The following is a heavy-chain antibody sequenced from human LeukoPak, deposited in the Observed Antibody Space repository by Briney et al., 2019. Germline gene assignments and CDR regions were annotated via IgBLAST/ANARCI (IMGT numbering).Heavy chain of an antibody. Sequence: SETLSLTCAGSGGSISSSNWWRWVRQPPGKGLEWIGEIYHSGNSNYNPSLKSRVTIAVDTSKNQFSLKLSSVTAADTAVYSCAGLGASGNGYLSWFDPWGQGTLVTVSS. CDR3: AGLGASGNGYLSWFDP. CDR2: IYHSGNS. CDR1: GGSISSSNW. D-gene: IGHD3-22*01. J-gene: IGHJ5*02. V-gene: IGHV4-4*02.